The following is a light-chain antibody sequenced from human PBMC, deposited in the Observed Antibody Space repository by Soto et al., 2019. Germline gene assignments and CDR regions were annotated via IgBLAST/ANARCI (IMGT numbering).Light chain of an antibody. V-gene: IGLV4-69*01. J-gene: IGLJ3*02. CDR1: SGHSSYA. CDR3: QTWGTGIVV. Sequence: QSVLTQSPSASASLGASVKLTCTLSSGHSSYAIAWHQQQPEKGPRYLMKLNSDGSHNKGDGIPDRFSGSSSGAESYLTISSLQSEDEADYYCQTWGTGIVVFGGGTKLTVL. CDR2: LNSDGSH.